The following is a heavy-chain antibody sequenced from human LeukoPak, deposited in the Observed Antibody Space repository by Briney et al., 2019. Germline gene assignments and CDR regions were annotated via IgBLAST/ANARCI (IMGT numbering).Heavy chain of an antibody. CDR1: GFSLSTSGVV. CDR3: AHRITDTAMADFHY. V-gene: IGHV2-5*02. J-gene: IGHJ4*02. CDR2: IYWDDDK. Sequence: SGPTLVNPTQTLTLTCTFSGFSLSTSGVVVGWIRQPPGKALEWLALIYWDDDKRYSPSLKSRLTITKDTSKNQMVLTMTNMDPVDTATYYCAHRITDTAMADFHYWGQGTLVTVSS. D-gene: IGHD5-18*01.